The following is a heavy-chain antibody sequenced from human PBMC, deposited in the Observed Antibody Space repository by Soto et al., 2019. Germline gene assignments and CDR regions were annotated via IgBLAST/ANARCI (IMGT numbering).Heavy chain of an antibody. CDR1: GFTFSSYA. Sequence: EVQLLESGGGLVQPGGSLRLSCAASGFTFSSYAMSWVRQAPGKGLEWVSAISGSGGSTYYADSVKGRFTISRDNSKNTLYLQSNSVRAEGAAVYYCTTGVQLERPRGGFGYWGQGNLVTVSA. CDR2: ISGSGGST. CDR3: TTGVQLERPRGGFGY. J-gene: IGHJ4*02. D-gene: IGHD1-1*01. V-gene: IGHV3-23*01.